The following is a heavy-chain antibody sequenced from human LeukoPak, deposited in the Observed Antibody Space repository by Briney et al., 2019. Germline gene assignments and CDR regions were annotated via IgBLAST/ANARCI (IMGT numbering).Heavy chain of an antibody. D-gene: IGHD3-22*01. CDR1: GYSISSGYY. Sequence: LETLSLTCAVSGYSISSGYYWGWIRQPPGKGLEWIGSIYHSGSTYYNPSLKSRVTISVDTSKNQFSLKLSSVTAADTAVYYCASTMMPKDAFDIWGQGTMVTVSS. V-gene: IGHV4-38-2*01. CDR3: ASTMMPKDAFDI. CDR2: IYHSGST. J-gene: IGHJ3*02.